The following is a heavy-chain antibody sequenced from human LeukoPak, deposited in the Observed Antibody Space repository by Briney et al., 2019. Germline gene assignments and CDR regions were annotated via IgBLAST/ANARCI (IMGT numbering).Heavy chain of an antibody. D-gene: IGHD1-26*01. CDR1: GASITGHY. CDR3: ARRILVGATTFDY. Sequence: SETLFLTCTVSGASITGHYLTWIRQPPGNGLEWIGYISHIGSTNYNPSLKSRVTISVDTSKNQFSLKLSSVTAADTAVYYCARRILVGATTFDYWGQGTLVTVSS. V-gene: IGHV4-59*08. CDR2: ISHIGST. J-gene: IGHJ4*02.